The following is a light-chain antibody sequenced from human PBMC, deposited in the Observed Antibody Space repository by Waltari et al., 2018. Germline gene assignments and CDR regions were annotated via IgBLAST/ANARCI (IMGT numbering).Light chain of an antibody. Sequence: IVLTQSPATLSLSPGERATLSCRASQRISRYLAWYQQRPGQSPRLLIYDASNRATGIPARFSGSGSGTDFTLTISSLEPEDFAVYYCQHRGHWPPVATFGPGTIVD. CDR1: QRISRY. CDR2: DAS. V-gene: IGKV3-11*01. CDR3: QHRGHWPPVAT. J-gene: IGKJ3*01.